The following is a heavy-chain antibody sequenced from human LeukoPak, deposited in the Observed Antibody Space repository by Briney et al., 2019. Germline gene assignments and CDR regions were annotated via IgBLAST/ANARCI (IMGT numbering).Heavy chain of an antibody. CDR2: INPSGGST. Sequence: ASVKVSCKASGYTFTSYYMHWVRQAPGQGFEWMGIINPSGGSTSYAQKFQGRVTMTRDMSTSTVYMELSSLRSEDTAVYYCARGLTIFGVVIMGPFDPWGQGTLVTVSS. J-gene: IGHJ5*02. D-gene: IGHD3-3*01. CDR3: ARGLTIFGVVIMGPFDP. V-gene: IGHV1-46*01. CDR1: GYTFTSYY.